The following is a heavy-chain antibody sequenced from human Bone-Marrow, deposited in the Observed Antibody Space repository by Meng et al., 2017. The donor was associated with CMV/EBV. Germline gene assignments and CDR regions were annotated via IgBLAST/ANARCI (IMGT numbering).Heavy chain of an antibody. V-gene: IGHV4-59*01. CDR3: ARGQFLEFDY. Sequence: GSLRLSCTVSGGSISSYYWSWIRQPPGKVLEWIGYISYSGSTNYNPSLKSRVTISVDTSKNQFSLNLSSVTAADTAVYYCARGQFLEFDYCGQGTLVTVSS. CDR2: ISYSGST. J-gene: IGHJ4*02. CDR1: GGSISSYY. D-gene: IGHD3-3*01.